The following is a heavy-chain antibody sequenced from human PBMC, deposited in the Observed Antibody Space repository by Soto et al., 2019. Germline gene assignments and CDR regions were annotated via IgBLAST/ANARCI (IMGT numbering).Heavy chain of an antibody. V-gene: IGHV1-8*01. CDR2: MNPNSGNT. CDR1: GYTFSSYD. Sequence: GASVKVSCRASGYTFSSYDINCVRQATGQGLEWMGWMNPNSGNTGYAQKFQGRVTMTRNTSISTAYMELSSLRSEDTAVYYCAKAFPYYDYIWGSYRFDPWGQGTLVTVSS. D-gene: IGHD3-16*02. J-gene: IGHJ5*02. CDR3: AKAFPYYDYIWGSYRFDP.